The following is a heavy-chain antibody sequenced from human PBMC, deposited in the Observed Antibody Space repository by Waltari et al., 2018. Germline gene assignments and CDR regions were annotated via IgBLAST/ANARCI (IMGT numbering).Heavy chain of an antibody. J-gene: IGHJ4*02. V-gene: IGHV4-38-2*01. D-gene: IGHD4-17*01. CDR2: ISGSSGST. Sequence: QVQLQESGPGLVKPSETLSLTCAVSGGSISGGYDWSWIRQPPGKGLEWIGFISGSSGSTNSNPSLKNRVTISRDTSKNQFFLKVNSMTAADTAVYYCARRPSTAFDFWGQGVLVTVSS. CDR1: GGSISGGYD. CDR3: ARRPSTAFDF.